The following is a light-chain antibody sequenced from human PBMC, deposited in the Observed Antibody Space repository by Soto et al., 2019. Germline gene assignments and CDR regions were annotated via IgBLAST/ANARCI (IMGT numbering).Light chain of an antibody. V-gene: IGLV2-23*01. CDR2: EGS. CDR1: SSDVGSYNL. Sequence: SVLTQPASVSGSPGQSITISCTGTSSDVGSYNLVSWYQQHPGKAPKPMIYEGSKRPSGVSNRFSGSKSGNTASLTISGLQAEDEADYYCCSYAGSSTWVFGTGTKVTVL. J-gene: IGLJ1*01. CDR3: CSYAGSSTWV.